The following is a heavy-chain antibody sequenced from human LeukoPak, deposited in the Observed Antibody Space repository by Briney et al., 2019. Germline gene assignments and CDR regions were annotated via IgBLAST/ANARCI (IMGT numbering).Heavy chain of an antibody. V-gene: IGHV3-48*04. J-gene: IGHJ4*02. CDR3: ARDYTYCSGSRCYDRFDY. Sequence: GGSLRLSCAAAGLTFSTNSMNWVRQAPGKGLEWVSYISFSSSTIYYADSVKGRFTISRDNAKNSLYLQMNSLTAEDTAVYYCARDYTYCSGSRCYDRFDYWGQGIRVTVSS. D-gene: IGHD2-15*01. CDR2: ISFSSSTI. CDR1: GLTFSTNS.